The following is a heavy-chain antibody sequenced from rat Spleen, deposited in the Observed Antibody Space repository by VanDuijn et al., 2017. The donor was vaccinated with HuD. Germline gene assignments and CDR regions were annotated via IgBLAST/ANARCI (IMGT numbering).Heavy chain of an antibody. J-gene: IGHJ3*01. CDR3: ARGPRHTTGNYFDY. CDR2: MWYDGDT. Sequence: QVQLKEPGPGLVQTSETLSLPCPVSGFSLTRYSVSWCRQHSGNGPEWMGRMWYDGDTAYNSALKSRLSISRDTSKNQVFLKMNSLQTEDIATYYCARGPRHTTGNYFDYWGRGTLVTVSS. CDR1: GFSLTRYS. V-gene: IGHV2S18*01. D-gene: IGHD1-9*01.